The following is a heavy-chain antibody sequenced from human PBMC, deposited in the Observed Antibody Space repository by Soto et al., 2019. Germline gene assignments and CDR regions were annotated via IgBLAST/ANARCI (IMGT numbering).Heavy chain of an antibody. CDR2: MSPNGNNQ. J-gene: IGHJ4*02. V-gene: IGHV3-30-3*01. CDR1: GFTFSIYA. D-gene: IGHD3-22*01. Sequence: PGGSLRLSCAAPGFTFSIYALPWVRQAQGKGLEWVAVMSPNGNNQYYADSVKGRFTISRDTSKSTLYLQMTSLRPDDTAVYYCATGANFYYDTSRYWGQGTLVTVSS. CDR3: ATGANFYYDTSRY.